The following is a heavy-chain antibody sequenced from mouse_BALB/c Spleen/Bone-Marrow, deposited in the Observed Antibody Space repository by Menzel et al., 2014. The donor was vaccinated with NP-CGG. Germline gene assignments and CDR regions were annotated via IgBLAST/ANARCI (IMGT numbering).Heavy chain of an antibody. CDR3: AVMDY. J-gene: IGHJ4*01. V-gene: IGHV7-3*02. Sequence: EVNVVDSGGGLVQPGGSLRLSCATSGFTFTDYYMSWVRQPPGKALEWLGFIRNKANGYTTEYSASVKGRFTISRDNSQSILYLQMNTLRAEDSATHYCAVMDYWGQGTSVTVSS. CDR1: GFTFTDYY. CDR2: IRNKANGYTT.